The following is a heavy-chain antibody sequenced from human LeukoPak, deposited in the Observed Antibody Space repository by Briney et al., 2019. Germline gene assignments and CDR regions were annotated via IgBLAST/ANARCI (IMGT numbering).Heavy chain of an antibody. V-gene: IGHV4-30-2*01. Sequence: KASETLSLTCAVSGVSISNGGYSWSWIRQPPGKDLEWIGYIYQSGSTYYNPSLKSRVTISVDRSKNQFSLKLNSVTAADTAVYYCARGGLAAAGSEIDSWGQGTLVTVSS. D-gene: IGHD6-13*01. J-gene: IGHJ4*02. CDR1: GVSISNGGYS. CDR3: ARGGLAAAGSEIDS. CDR2: IYQSGST.